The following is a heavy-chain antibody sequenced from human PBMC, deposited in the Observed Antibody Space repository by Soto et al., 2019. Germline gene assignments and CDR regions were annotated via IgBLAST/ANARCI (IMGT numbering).Heavy chain of an antibody. V-gene: IGHV1-3*01. CDR3: ARVGDPEALRFLEWLPTSNYYYGMDV. CDR2: INAGNGNT. Sequence: ASVKGSCKASGYTFTSYAMHWVRQAPGQRLEWMGWINAGNGNTKYSQKFQGRVTITRDTSASTAYMELSSLRSEDTAVYYCARVGDPEALRFLEWLPTSNYYYGMDVWGQGTTVTVSS. J-gene: IGHJ6*02. D-gene: IGHD3-3*01. CDR1: GYTFTSYA.